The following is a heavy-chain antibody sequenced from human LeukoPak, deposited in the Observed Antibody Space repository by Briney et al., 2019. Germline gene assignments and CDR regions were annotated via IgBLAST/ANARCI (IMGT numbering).Heavy chain of an antibody. CDR2: IYYSGST. J-gene: IGHJ4*02. CDR3: ARGGRKSQYFDWLLPLN. D-gene: IGHD3-9*01. CDR1: GGSISSYY. V-gene: IGHV4-59*01. Sequence: PSETLSLTCTVSGGSISSYYWSWIRQPPGKGLEWIGYIYYSGSTNYNPSLKSRVTISVDTSKNQFSLKLSSVTAADTAVYYCARGGRKSQYFDWLLPLNWGQGTLVTVSS.